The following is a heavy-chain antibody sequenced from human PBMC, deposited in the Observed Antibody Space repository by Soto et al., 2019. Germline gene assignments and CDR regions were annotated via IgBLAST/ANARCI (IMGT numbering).Heavy chain of an antibody. D-gene: IGHD6-19*01. CDR1: GFTFSSYG. CDR2: IWYDGSNK. V-gene: IGHV3-33*01. CDR3: ARDKRDSSGWYAHFDY. J-gene: IGHJ4*02. Sequence: GGSLRLSCAASGFTFSSYGMHWVRQAPGKGLEWVAVIWYDGSNKYYADSVKGRFTISRDNSKNTLYLQMNSLRAEDTAVYYCARDKRDSSGWYAHFDYWGQGTLVTVSS.